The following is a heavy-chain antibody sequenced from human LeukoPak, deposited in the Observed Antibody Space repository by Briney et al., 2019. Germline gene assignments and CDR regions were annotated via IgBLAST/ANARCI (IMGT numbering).Heavy chain of an antibody. V-gene: IGHV3-30*03. CDR1: GFTFSSYG. Sequence: GRSLRLSCAASGFTFSSYGMHWVRQAPGKGLEWVAVISYDGSNKYYADSVKGRFTISRDNSKNTLYLQMNSLRAEDTAVYYCARDLYCSSTSCYTGMDVWGQGTTVTVSS. J-gene: IGHJ6*02. CDR3: ARDLYCSSTSCYTGMDV. CDR2: ISYDGSNK. D-gene: IGHD2-2*02.